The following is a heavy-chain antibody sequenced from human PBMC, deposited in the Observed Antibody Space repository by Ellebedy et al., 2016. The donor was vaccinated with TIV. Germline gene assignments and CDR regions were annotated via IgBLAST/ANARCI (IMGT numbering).Heavy chain of an antibody. CDR2: ISGSNSKT. D-gene: IGHD3-3*01. J-gene: IGHJ4*02. V-gene: IGHV3-23*01. CDR1: GFTFSSYS. Sequence: PGGSLRLSCAASGFTFSSYSMNWVRQAPGKGREWVAGISGSNSKTYCGDSVKGRFTISRDNSRSMVYLQMNSLRVEDTAMYFCAKDLSESGLSFDDWGQGTFVTVSS. CDR3: AKDLSESGLSFDD.